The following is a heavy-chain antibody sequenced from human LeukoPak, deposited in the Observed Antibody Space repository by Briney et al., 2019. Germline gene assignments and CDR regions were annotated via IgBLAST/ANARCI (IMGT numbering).Heavy chain of an antibody. D-gene: IGHD1/OR15-1a*01. CDR3: ARVSFGTASEWFDG. CDR2: IYSGGTT. CDR1: GFNVRSKY. Sequence: GGSLRLSCAASGFNVRSKYMSWVRQAPGKGLECVSVIYSGGTTAYADSVKGRFTVSIDNSNNTLYLQLNSLRAEDTAAYYCARVSFGTASEWFDGWGQGTLVTVSS. V-gene: IGHV3-53*01. J-gene: IGHJ5*02.